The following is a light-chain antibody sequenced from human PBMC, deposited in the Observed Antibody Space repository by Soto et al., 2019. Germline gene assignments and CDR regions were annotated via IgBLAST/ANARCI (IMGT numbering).Light chain of an antibody. Sequence: QSALTQPASVSGSPGQSITISCTGTSSDVGTYDLVSWYQQHPGKAPKLMIYEVSKRPSGVSNRFSGSKSGNTASLTISGLQAEDEADYHSCSYSVRSTYVSGTGTKVTVL. CDR2: EVS. CDR1: SSDVGTYDL. V-gene: IGLV2-23*02. CDR3: CSYSVRSTYV. J-gene: IGLJ1*01.